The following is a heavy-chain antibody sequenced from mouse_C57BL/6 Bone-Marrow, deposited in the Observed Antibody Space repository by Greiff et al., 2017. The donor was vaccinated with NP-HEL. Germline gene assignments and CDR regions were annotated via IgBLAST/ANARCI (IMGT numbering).Heavy chain of an antibody. CDR3: VRQDHYYAMDY. J-gene: IGHJ4*01. Sequence: EVQLQQSGGGLVQPKGSLKLSCAASGFSFNTYAMNWVRQAPGKGLEWVARIRSKSNNYATYYADSVKDRFTISRDDSESMLYLQMNNLKTEDTAMYYCVRQDHYYAMDYWGQGTSVTVSS. CDR2: IRSKSNNYAT. V-gene: IGHV10-1*01. CDR1: GFSFNTYA.